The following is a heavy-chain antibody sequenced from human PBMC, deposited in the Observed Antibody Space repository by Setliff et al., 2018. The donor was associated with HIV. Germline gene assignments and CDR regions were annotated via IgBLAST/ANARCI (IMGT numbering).Heavy chain of an antibody. Sequence: ASVKVSCKASGYTFTDYYIHWVRQAPGQGLEWMGWIYPNTGGTNYAQKFQGRVTMTRDTSISTAYMELSRLRSDDTAVYYCARHSPSDYWGQGTLVTVSS. V-gene: IGHV1-2*02. CDR2: IYPNTGGT. CDR1: GYTFTDYY. J-gene: IGHJ4*02. CDR3: ARHSPSDY.